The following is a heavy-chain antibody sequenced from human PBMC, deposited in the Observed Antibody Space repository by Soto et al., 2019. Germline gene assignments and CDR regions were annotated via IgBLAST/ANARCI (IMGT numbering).Heavy chain of an antibody. CDR3: ARDPGYDILTGYRPLDY. V-gene: IGHV1-18*01. J-gene: IGHJ4*02. CDR1: GYTFTSYG. CDR2: ISAYNGNT. Sequence: QVQLVQSGAEVKKPGASVKVSCKASGYTFTSYGISWVRQAPGQGLEWMGWISAYNGNTNYAQKLQGRVTMTTDTSTRTAYMELRSLRSDDTAVYYCARDPGYDILTGYRPLDYWGQGTLVTVSS. D-gene: IGHD3-9*01.